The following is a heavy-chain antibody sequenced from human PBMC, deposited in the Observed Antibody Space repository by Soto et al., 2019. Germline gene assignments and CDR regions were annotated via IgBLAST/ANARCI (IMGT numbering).Heavy chain of an antibody. D-gene: IGHD1-26*01. CDR3: MRGGWGDSPIDY. CDR1: GYTFSAFY. J-gene: IGHJ4*02. Sequence: QVQLEQSGTEVKKVGASVKVSCKTSGYTFSAFYVHWARLAPGRGFEWLGWINPSNEITTFSQSFPGRVTMTRDTSTTTVHMELNSLTFDDTAVYYCMRGGWGDSPIDYWGQGTQVIVSS. V-gene: IGHV1-2*02. CDR2: INPSNEIT.